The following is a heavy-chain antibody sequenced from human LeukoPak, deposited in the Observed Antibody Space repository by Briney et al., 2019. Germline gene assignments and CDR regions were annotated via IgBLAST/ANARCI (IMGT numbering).Heavy chain of an antibody. D-gene: IGHD6-13*01. CDR3: ARGVALEVLSSSWYAFDY. J-gene: IGHJ4*02. CDR1: GGSISSGSYY. CDR2: IYTSGST. Sequence: SQTLSLTCTVSGGSISSGSYYWSWIRQPAGKGLEWIGRIYTSGSTNYNPSLKSRVTISVDTSKNQFSLKLSSVTAADTAVYYCARGVALEVLSSSWYAFDYWGQGTLVTVSS. V-gene: IGHV4-61*02.